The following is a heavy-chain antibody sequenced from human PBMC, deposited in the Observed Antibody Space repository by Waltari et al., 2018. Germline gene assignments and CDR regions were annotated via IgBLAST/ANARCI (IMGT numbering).Heavy chain of an antibody. CDR3: ARVRLGTTFPPTADDAFDI. CDR2: IIPIFCTA. CDR1: GGTFSSYA. Sequence: QVQLVQSGAEVKKPGSSVKVSCKASGGTFSSYAISWVRQAPGHGLEWMGGIIPIFCTANYAQKVQGRVTITADKSTSTAYMELSSLRSEDTAVYYCARVRLGTTFPPTADDAFDIWGQGTMVTVSS. J-gene: IGHJ3*02. D-gene: IGHD3-16*01. V-gene: IGHV1-69*14.